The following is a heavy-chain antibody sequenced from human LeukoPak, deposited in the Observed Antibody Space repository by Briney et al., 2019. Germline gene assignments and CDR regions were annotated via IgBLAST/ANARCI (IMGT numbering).Heavy chain of an antibody. CDR1: GGSISSYY. CDR2: IYTSGST. J-gene: IGHJ6*03. CDR3: ARVRGDYNWNYSYYYYYMDV. D-gene: IGHD1-7*01. Sequence: SETLSLTCTVSGGSISSYYWSWIRQPAGKGLEWIGRIYTSGSTNYNPSLKSRVAMSVDTSKNQFSLKLSSVTAADTAVYYCARVRGDYNWNYSYYYYYMDVWGKGTTVTVSS. V-gene: IGHV4-4*07.